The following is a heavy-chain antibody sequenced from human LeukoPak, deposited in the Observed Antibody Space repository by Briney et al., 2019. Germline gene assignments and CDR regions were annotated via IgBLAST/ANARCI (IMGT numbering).Heavy chain of an antibody. Sequence: PSETLSLTCTVSGGSISTYYWSWIRQSPGKGLEWTGYIYYSGSTNYNPSLKSRLTISVDTSKNQFSLKLGSVTAADTAVYYCARVGSGCFDYWGQGTLVTVSS. D-gene: IGHD3-10*01. CDR1: GGSISTYY. J-gene: IGHJ4*02. CDR2: IYYSGST. V-gene: IGHV4-59*01. CDR3: ARVGSGCFDY.